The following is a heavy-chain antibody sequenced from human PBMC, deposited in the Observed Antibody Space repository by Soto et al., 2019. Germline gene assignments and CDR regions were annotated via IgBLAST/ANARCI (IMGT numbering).Heavy chain of an antibody. CDR3: ASNSLASSVAKRRTGGDY. Sequence: EVQLVESGGDLVKPGGSLRLSCAASGFTFSSYSMNWVRQAPGKGLEWVSSISSSSSYIYYADSVKGRFNISRDNAKNSLYLQRNSLGAEDTVVDYCASNSLASSVAKRRTGGDYWGQGTLVTVSS. D-gene: IGHD5-12*01. J-gene: IGHJ4*02. CDR2: ISSSSSYI. CDR1: GFTFSSYS. V-gene: IGHV3-21*01.